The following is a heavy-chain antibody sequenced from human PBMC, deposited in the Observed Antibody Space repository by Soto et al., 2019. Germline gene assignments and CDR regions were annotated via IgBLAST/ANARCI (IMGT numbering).Heavy chain of an antibody. D-gene: IGHD4-4*01. CDR1: GGSISSSSYY. J-gene: IGHJ4*02. V-gene: IGHV4-39*07. CDR2: IYYSGST. Sequence: PSETLSLTCTVSGGSISSSSYYWGWIRQPPGKGLEWIGSIYYSGSTYYNPSLKSRVTISVDTSKNQFSLKLSSVTAADTAVYYGARSNSGYSNYVSYWGQGPLVTVPS. CDR3: ARSNSGYSNYVSY.